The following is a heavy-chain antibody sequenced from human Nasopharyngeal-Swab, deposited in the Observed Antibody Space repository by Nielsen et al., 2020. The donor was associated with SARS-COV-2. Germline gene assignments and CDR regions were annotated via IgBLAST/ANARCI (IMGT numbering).Heavy chain of an antibody. J-gene: IGHJ6*02. CDR1: GGSISSSSYY. CDR2: IYYSGST. CDR3: ARGSGATLYYYYYGLDV. V-gene: IGHV4-39*01. Sequence: SETLSLTCTVSGGSISSSSYYWGWLRQPPGMGLEWIGSIYYSGSTYYNPSLNSRVTISVDTSKNQFSLKLRFVTATDTAVYYCARGSGATLYYYYYGLDVWGQGTTVTVSS. D-gene: IGHD6-25*01.